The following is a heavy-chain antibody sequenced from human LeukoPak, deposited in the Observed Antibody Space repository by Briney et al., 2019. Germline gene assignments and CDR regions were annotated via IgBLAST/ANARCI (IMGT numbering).Heavy chain of an antibody. V-gene: IGHV1-18*01. Sequence: ASVKVSCKASGYTFTSYGISRVRQAPGQGLEWMAWISAYNGNTNYAQKIQGRVTMTTDTSTSTAYMELRSLRSDDTAVYYCARVGGVPDYYYYYMDVWGKGTTVTVSS. CDR2: ISAYNGNT. J-gene: IGHJ6*03. D-gene: IGHD2-15*01. CDR3: ARVGGVPDYYYYYMDV. CDR1: GYTFTSYG.